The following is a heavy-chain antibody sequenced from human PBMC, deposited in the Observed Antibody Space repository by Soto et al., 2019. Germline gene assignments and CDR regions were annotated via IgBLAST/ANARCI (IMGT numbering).Heavy chain of an antibody. V-gene: IGHV1-69*01. Sequence: QVQLVQSGAEVKKPGSSVKVSCKVSGGTFSSHSINWVRQAPGQGPEWSGGIIPIFGTENYAQKFQGRVTITTDESTSTASMDLSGLTSEDTALSVCSSSGECSTTRCYYYYGLDVCGQGTTVLVSS. CDR1: GGTFSSHS. J-gene: IGHJ6*02. CDR2: IIPIFGTE. CDR3: SSSGECSTTRCYYYYGLDV. D-gene: IGHD2-2*01.